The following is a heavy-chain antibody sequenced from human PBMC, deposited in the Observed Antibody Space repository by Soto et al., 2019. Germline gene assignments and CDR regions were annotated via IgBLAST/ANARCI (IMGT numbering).Heavy chain of an antibody. CDR1: GGTFSSYA. Sequence: QVQLVQSGAEVKKPGSSVKVSCKASGGTFSSYAISWVRQAPGQGLEWMGGIIPIFGTANYAQKFQGRVKNTADQSTSTAYMELRRLSSEDTAVYYCAKDRVVTAPWFDPWGQGTLVTVSS. D-gene: IGHD2-21*02. V-gene: IGHV1-69*01. CDR3: AKDRVVTAPWFDP. J-gene: IGHJ5*02. CDR2: IIPIFGTA.